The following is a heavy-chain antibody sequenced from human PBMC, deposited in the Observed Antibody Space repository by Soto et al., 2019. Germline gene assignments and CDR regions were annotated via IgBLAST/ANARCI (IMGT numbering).Heavy chain of an antibody. D-gene: IGHD3-10*01. Sequence: SDTLSLTCTVSGGSISSSSYYWGWIRQPPGKGLEWIGSIYYSGSTYYNPSLKSRVTISVDTSKNQFSLKLSSVTAADTDVYYCARRFAASMDVWGQGTTVNVSS. CDR2: IYYSGST. CDR3: ARRFAASMDV. CDR1: GGSISSSSYY. J-gene: IGHJ6*02. V-gene: IGHV4-39*01.